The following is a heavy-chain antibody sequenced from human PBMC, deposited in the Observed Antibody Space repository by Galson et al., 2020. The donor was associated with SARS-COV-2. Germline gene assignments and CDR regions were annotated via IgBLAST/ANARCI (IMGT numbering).Heavy chain of an antibody. J-gene: IGHJ4*02. Sequence: GESLKISCAASGFTVSDNYMSWVRQAPGKGLEWASVIYRTGSTYYADSVKGRFTISRDNSKNTVYLQMNSLRAEDTAVYYCAREGEVGSGWYFDNWGQGTLVTVSS. CDR3: AREGEVGSGWYFDN. CDR2: IYRTGST. CDR1: GFTVSDNY. V-gene: IGHV3-53*01. D-gene: IGHD6-19*01.